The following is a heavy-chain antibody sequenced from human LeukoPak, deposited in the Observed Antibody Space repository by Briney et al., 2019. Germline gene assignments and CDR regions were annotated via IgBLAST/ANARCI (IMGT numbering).Heavy chain of an antibody. CDR3: ARAPPGYSYYYYMDL. J-gene: IGHJ6*03. V-gene: IGHV3-20*04. D-gene: IGHD2-15*01. Sequence: PGGSLRLSCAASGFTFDDYGMSWVRQAPGKGLEWVSGINWNGGSTGYADSVKGRFTISRDNAKNSLYLQMNSLRAEDTALYYCARAPPGYSYYYYMDLWGKGTTVTVCS. CDR2: INWNGGST. CDR1: GFTFDDYG.